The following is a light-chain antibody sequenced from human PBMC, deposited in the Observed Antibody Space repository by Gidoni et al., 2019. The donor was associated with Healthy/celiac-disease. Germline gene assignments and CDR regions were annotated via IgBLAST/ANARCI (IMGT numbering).Light chain of an antibody. J-gene: IGLJ2*01. CDR3: QSYDSSLSGSVV. Sequence: PVLTQPPSVSGAPGQRDTISCTGSSSNIGAGYDVHWYQQLPGTAPKLLIYGNSNRPSGVPDRFSGSKSGTSASLAITGLQAEDEADYYCQSYDSSLSGSVVFGGGTKLTVL. CDR2: GNS. CDR1: SSNIGAGYD. V-gene: IGLV1-40*01.